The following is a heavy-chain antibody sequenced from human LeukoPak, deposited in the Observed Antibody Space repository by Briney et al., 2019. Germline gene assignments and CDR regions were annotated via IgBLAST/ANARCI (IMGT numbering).Heavy chain of an antibody. CDR3: ARRMTTVTTEGDWFDP. V-gene: IGHV1-69*01. Sequence: SVKVSCKASGGTFSSYAISWVRQAPGQGLEWMGGTIPIFGTANYAQKSQGRVTITADESTSTAYMELSSLRSEDTAVYYCARRMTTVTTEGDWFDPWGQGTLVTVSS. D-gene: IGHD4-11*01. CDR1: GGTFSSYA. CDR2: TIPIFGTA. J-gene: IGHJ5*02.